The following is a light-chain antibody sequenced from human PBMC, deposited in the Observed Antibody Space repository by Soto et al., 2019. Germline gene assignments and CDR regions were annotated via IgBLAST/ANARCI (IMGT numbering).Light chain of an antibody. CDR3: HQRGNGPPWT. CDR2: DAS. V-gene: IGKV3-11*01. J-gene: IGKJ1*01. CDR1: RSVSDY. Sequence: EIVMTQSPATLSVSPGGRATLSCRASRSVSDYLAWYQQKPGQPPRPLIYDASKRATGIPPRFSGSGSTTDFTLTISSLEPEDFAVYYCHQRGNGPPWTFGQGTKVDIK.